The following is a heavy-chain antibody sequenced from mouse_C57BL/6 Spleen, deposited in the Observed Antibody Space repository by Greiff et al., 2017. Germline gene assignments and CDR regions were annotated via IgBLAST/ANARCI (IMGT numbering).Heavy chain of an antibody. D-gene: IGHD4-1*01. Sequence: VMLVESGPGLVAPSQSLSITCTVSGFSLTSYGVHWVRQPPGKGLEWLVVIWSDGSTTYNSALKSRLSISKDNSKSQVFLKMNSLQTDDTAMYYCARHQNRDNYAMDYWGQGTSVTVSS. J-gene: IGHJ4*01. CDR3: ARHQNRDNYAMDY. CDR2: IWSDGST. V-gene: IGHV2-6-1*01. CDR1: GFSLTSYG.